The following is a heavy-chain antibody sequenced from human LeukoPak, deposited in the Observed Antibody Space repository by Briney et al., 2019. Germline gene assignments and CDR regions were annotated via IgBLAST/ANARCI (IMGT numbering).Heavy chain of an antibody. CDR3: ARVIVSSGSYFGAFDI. CDR1: GGSISSGSYY. Sequence: SQTLSLTCTVSGGSISSGSYYWSWIRQPAGKGLEWIERIYTSGSTNYNPSLKSRVTISVDTSKNQFSLKLSSVTAADTAVYYCARVIVSSGSYFGAFDIWGQGTMVTVSS. J-gene: IGHJ3*02. D-gene: IGHD1-26*01. CDR2: IYTSGST. V-gene: IGHV4-61*02.